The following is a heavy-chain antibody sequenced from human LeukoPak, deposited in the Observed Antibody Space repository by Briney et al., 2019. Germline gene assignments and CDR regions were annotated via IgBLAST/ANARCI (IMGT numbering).Heavy chain of an antibody. CDR2: IWYDGSNK. CDR1: GFTFSRHA. CDR3: ARDLERSTFDY. J-gene: IGHJ4*02. Sequence: HPGGSLRLSCAASGFTFSRHAMDWVRQAPGKGLEWVAVIWYDGSNKYYADSVKGRFTISRDNSKNTLYLQMNSLRAEDTAVYYCARDLERSTFDYWGQGTLVTVSS. V-gene: IGHV3-33*08.